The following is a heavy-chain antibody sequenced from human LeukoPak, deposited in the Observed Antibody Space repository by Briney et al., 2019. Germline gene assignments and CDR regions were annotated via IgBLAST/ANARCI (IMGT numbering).Heavy chain of an antibody. CDR3: ARGPTLIGVAGRWPLDY. CDR1: GFTISSYG. D-gene: IGHD6-19*01. Sequence: GGSLTLSCAASGFTISSYGMSWVRQAPGKGLEWVSTISVSAYNTYYADSVMGRFTISRDNSANTLYLQMNSLRAEDTAVYYCARGPTLIGVAGRWPLDYWGQGTLVIVSS. J-gene: IGHJ4*02. V-gene: IGHV3-23*01. CDR2: ISVSAYNT.